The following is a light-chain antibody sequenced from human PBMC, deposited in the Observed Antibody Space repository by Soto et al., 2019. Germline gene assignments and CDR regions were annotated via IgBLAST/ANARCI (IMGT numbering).Light chain of an antibody. CDR3: CSYAGSSTYV. V-gene: IGLV2-23*01. Sequence: QFVLTQPASVSGCPGQSITISCTGTSSDVGSYNLVSWYQQHPGKAPKLMIYEGSKRPSGVSNRFSGSKSGNTASLTISGLQAEDEADYYCCSYAGSSTYVFGTGTKVTVL. CDR2: EGS. CDR1: SSDVGSYNL. J-gene: IGLJ1*01.